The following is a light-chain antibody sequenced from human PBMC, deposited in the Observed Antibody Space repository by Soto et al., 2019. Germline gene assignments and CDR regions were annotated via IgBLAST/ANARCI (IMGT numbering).Light chain of an antibody. CDR2: DTS. CDR3: LISYSAYYV. J-gene: IGLJ1*01. Sequence: AVVTQEPSLTVSPGGTVTLTCGSSTGAVTSGHYPYWFQQKPGQAPRTLIYDTSNKHSWTPARFSGSLLGGKAALTLSGAQPEDEDEYYCLISYSAYYVLRNGTKVTV. CDR1: TGAVTSGHY. V-gene: IGLV7-46*01.